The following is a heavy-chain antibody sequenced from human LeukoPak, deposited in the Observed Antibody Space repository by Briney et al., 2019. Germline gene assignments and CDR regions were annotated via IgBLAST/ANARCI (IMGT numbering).Heavy chain of an antibody. J-gene: IGHJ6*03. CDR2: IIPILGAA. Sequence: SVKVSCKASGGAFSSYTISWVRQAPGQGLEWMGRIIPILGAANYAQKFQGRVTITTDESTNTAYMELSSLRSEDTAVYYCARAPEGYNYGWEYYLDVWGEGTTVTVSS. CDR1: GGAFSSYT. CDR3: ARAPEGYNYGWEYYLDV. D-gene: IGHD5-18*01. V-gene: IGHV1-69*16.